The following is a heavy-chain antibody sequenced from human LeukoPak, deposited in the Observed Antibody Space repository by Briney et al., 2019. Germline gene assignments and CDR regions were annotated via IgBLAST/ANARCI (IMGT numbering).Heavy chain of an antibody. V-gene: IGHV4-59*01. CDR2: VYYTGTT. CDR3: ARNSGHSSGFYRLDY. J-gene: IGHJ4*02. D-gene: IGHD3-22*01. CDR1: GGSISPYY. Sequence: PSETLSLTCTVSGGSISPYYWSWVRQPPQKGLEWIGYVYYTGTTKYRPSLKSRVTMSVDMSKNQFSLSLTSVTPSDTGVYYCARNSGHSSGFYRLDYWGQGTLVTVSS.